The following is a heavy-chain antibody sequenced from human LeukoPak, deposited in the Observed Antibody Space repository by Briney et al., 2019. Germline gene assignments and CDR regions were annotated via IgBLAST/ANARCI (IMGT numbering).Heavy chain of an antibody. CDR2: INPSGGST. D-gene: IGHD6-13*01. J-gene: IGHJ6*03. Sequence: GASVKVSCKASGYTFTSYYIHWVRQAPGQGLEWMGLINPSGGSTNYAQKFQGRVTMTRDTSTSIVYMELSRLRSDDTAMYYCARASRIAAAGSRRSYYYYMYVWGKGTTVTVSS. V-gene: IGHV1-46*01. CDR3: ARASRIAAAGSRRSYYYYMYV. CDR1: GYTFTSYY.